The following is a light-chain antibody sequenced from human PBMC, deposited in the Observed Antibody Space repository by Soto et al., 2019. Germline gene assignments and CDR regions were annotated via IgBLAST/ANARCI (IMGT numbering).Light chain of an antibody. Sequence: VLTQSPVTLSLSPGERATLSCRASPSVSSSYLAWYQQKPGQAPRLLIYDASSRATGIPDRFSGSGSGTDFTLTISRLEPEDFAVYYCQHYGSSPRNFGGGTKVDIK. J-gene: IGKJ4*01. CDR2: DAS. CDR3: QHYGSSPRN. CDR1: PSVSSSY. V-gene: IGKV3-20*01.